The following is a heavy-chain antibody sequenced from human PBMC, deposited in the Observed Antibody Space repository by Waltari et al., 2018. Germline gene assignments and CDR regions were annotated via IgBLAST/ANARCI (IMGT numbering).Heavy chain of an antibody. D-gene: IGHD5-12*01. CDR2: ISYTGAT. J-gene: IGHJ3*01. V-gene: IGHV4-39*01. Sequence: QLRLQASGPRLVKTSEPLPPTRTVSDASIPSNLHYWGWIRQPPGQGLEWIGTISYTGATYSSPSLKTRVTISRDTSKNQLALTLGSVTAADTALYYCATYIGASLGTAAFDVWGQGTMVTVSS. CDR1: DASIPSNLHY. CDR3: ATYIGASLGTAAFDV.